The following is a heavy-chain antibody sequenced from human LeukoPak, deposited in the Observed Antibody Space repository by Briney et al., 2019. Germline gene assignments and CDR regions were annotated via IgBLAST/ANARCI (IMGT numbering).Heavy chain of an antibody. Sequence: SETLSLTCTVSGDSISTSNSYWGWIRQPPGKGLEWIGSIYYSGNTYYNASLKSRVTISVDTSKNQFSLKLTSVTAADTAVYYCARLSRYDSSGPTYYFDYWGQGTLVTVSS. CDR2: IYYSGNT. D-gene: IGHD3-22*01. CDR3: ARLSRYDSSGPTYYFDY. V-gene: IGHV4-39*01. CDR1: GDSISTSNSY. J-gene: IGHJ4*02.